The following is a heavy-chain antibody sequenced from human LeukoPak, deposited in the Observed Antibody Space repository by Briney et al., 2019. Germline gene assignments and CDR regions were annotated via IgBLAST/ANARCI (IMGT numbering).Heavy chain of an antibody. CDR1: GNSFASYW. V-gene: IGHV5-51*01. J-gene: IGHJ4*02. CDR2: IYPDDSDT. Sequence: GESLKISCKGSGNSFASYWIGWVRQMPGKGLEWMGIIYPDDSDTRYSPSFQGQVTITADKSTSTAYLQWNNLKASDTAMYYCARRIAGSGSDYWGQGTLVTVSS. CDR3: ARRIAGSGSDY. D-gene: IGHD6-13*01.